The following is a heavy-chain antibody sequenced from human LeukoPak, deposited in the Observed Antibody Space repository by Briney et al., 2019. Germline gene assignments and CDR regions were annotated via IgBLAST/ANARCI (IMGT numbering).Heavy chain of an antibody. CDR3: AKDGGGYSYGYFDY. CDR1: GFTFDDYA. CDR2: ISWNSGSI. V-gene: IGHV3-9*01. J-gene: IGHJ4*02. D-gene: IGHD5-18*01. Sequence: PGGSLRLPCAASGFTFDDYAMHWVRQAPGKGLEWVSGISWNSGSIGYADSVKGRFTISRDNAKNSLYLQMNSLRAEDTALYYCAKDGGGYSYGYFDYWGQGTLVTVSS.